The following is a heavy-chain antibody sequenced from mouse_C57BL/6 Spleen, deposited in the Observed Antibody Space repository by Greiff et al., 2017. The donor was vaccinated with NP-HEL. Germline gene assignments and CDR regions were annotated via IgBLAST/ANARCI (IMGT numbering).Heavy chain of an antibody. CDR3: ARGGTVVAFDY. J-gene: IGHJ2*01. CDR2: INPSTGGT. D-gene: IGHD1-1*01. V-gene: IGHV1-42*01. CDR1: GYSFTGYY. Sequence: EVQLQQSGPELVKPGASVKISCKASGYSFTGYYMNWVKQSPEKSLEWIGEINPSTGGTTYNQKFKAKATLTVDKSSSTAYMQLKGLTSEDSAVYYCARGGTVVAFDYWGQGTTLTVSS.